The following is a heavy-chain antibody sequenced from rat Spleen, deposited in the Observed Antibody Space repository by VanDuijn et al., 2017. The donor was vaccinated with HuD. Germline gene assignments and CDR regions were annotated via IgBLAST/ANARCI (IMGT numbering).Heavy chain of an antibody. CDR2: IKNKSNNYAT. D-gene: IGHD1-11*01. Sequence: EVQLVETGGGLVQPGKSLKLTCVTSGFTFSTAWMHWVRQSPDKRLEWIARIKNKSNNYATDYVESVKGRFTISRDDSKSSVYLQMNSLKEEDTATYYGTTPRNYGGYWNFDFWGPGTMVTVSS. J-gene: IGHJ1*01. CDR1: GFTFSTAW. V-gene: IGHV6-13*01. CDR3: TTPRNYGGYWNFDF.